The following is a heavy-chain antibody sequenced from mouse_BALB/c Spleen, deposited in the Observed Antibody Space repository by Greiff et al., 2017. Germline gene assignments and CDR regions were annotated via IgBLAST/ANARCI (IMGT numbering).Heavy chain of an antibody. CDR1: GYSITSGYY. Sequence: EVKLMESGPGLVKPSQSLSLTCSVTGYSITSGYYWNWIRQFPGNKLEWMGYISYDGSNNYNPSLKNRISITRDTSKNQFFLKLNSVTTEDTATYYCARDRGDGMDYWGQGTSVTVSS. D-gene: IGHD2-3*01. J-gene: IGHJ4*01. V-gene: IGHV3-6*02. CDR2: ISYDGSN. CDR3: ARDRGDGMDY.